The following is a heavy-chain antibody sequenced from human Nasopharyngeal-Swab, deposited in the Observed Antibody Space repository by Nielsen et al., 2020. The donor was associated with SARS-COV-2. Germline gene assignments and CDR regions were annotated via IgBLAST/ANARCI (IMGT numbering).Heavy chain of an antibody. V-gene: IGHV3-23*01. CDR3: ARDGLLGYFDY. Sequence: GESLKISCTASGFTFSGYAMNWVRQAPGEGLQWVAGILGGGSDKFYAESVMGRFTISRDNSKNTLYLQMNSLRAEDTATYYCARDGLLGYFDYWGQGTLVTVSS. CDR1: GFTFSGYA. D-gene: IGHD3-10*01. CDR2: ILGGGSDK. J-gene: IGHJ4*02.